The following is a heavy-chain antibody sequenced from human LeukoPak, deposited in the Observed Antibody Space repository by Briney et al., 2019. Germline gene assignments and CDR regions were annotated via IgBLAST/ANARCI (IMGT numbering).Heavy chain of an antibody. CDR1: GGSISNYY. Sequence: PSETLSLTCTVSGGSISNYYWSWIRQPPGKGLEWIGYVFNSGGSNYNPSLQSRVTMSVDTSKNQFSLKLSSVTAADTAVYYCVKTLGGYTYGPFDYWGQGTLVIVSS. J-gene: IGHJ4*02. CDR2: VFNSGGS. D-gene: IGHD5-18*01. V-gene: IGHV4-59*01. CDR3: VKTLGGYTYGPFDY.